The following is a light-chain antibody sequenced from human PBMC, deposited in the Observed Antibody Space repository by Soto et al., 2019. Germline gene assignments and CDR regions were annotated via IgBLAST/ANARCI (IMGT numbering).Light chain of an antibody. Sequence: SPCTLPLSPGDRATLSCRASQSVSNSYLAWYQQKPGQAPRLLIYGASSRATGIPDRFSGSGSGTDFTLTISRLDPEDFAVYYCQQFSSSPLTFGGGTQVDIK. CDR2: GAS. V-gene: IGKV3-20*01. J-gene: IGKJ4*01. CDR3: QQFSSSPLT. CDR1: QSVSNSY.